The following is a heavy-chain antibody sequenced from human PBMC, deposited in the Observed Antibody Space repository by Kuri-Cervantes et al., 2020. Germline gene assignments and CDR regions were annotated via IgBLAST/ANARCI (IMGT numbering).Heavy chain of an antibody. Sequence: ASVKVSCKASGYTFTGYYMHWVRQAPGQGLEWMGWINPNSGGTNYAQKFQGRVTITADKSTSTAYMELSSLRSDDTAVYYCARVDVPPWGKMATFSSVPINWGQGTLVTVSS. D-gene: IGHD5-24*01. V-gene: IGHV1-2*02. CDR2: INPNSGGT. CDR1: GYTFTGYY. CDR3: ARVDVPPWGKMATFSSVPIN. J-gene: IGHJ4*02.